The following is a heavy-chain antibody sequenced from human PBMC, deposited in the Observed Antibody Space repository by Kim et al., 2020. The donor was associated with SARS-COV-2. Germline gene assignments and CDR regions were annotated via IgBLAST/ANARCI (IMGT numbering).Heavy chain of an antibody. CDR1: GGSISSGGYY. V-gene: IGHV4-31*03. CDR2: IYSGAIT. CDR3: ARDRGLTYGMDV. D-gene: IGHD3-10*01. J-gene: IGHJ6*02. Sequence: SETLSLTCSVSGGSISSGGYYWSWIRQYPGKGLEWIGYIYSGAITFYNPSLKSRVTISEDTSKNQFSLNLNSVTAADTAIYYCARDRGLTYGMDVWGQGT.